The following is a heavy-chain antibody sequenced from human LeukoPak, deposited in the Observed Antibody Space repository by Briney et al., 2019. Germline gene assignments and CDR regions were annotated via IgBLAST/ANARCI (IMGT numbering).Heavy chain of an antibody. D-gene: IGHD3-22*01. CDR3: AKEGGYYDSSGYYPFDY. CDR2: ISGSGGST. CDR1: GFTFSSYA. V-gene: IGHV3-23*01. Sequence: TGGSLRLSCAASGFTFSSYAMSWVRQAPGKGLEWVSAISGSGGSTYYADSVKGRFTISRDNSKNTLYLQMNSLRAEDTAVYYCAKEGGYYDSSGYYPFDYWGQGTLVTVSS. J-gene: IGHJ4*02.